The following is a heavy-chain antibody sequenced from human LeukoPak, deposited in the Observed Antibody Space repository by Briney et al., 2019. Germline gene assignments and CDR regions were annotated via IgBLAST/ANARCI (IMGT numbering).Heavy chain of an antibody. J-gene: IGHJ4*02. Sequence: SETLSLTCTVSGGSISSYYWSWIRQPPGKGLEWIGYIYYSGSTNYNPSLKSRVTISVDTSKNQFSLKLSSVTAADTAVYYCARDYSSGWAPFDYWGQGTLVTVSS. CDR1: GGSISSYY. CDR2: IYYSGST. V-gene: IGHV4-59*12. CDR3: ARDYSSGWAPFDY. D-gene: IGHD6-19*01.